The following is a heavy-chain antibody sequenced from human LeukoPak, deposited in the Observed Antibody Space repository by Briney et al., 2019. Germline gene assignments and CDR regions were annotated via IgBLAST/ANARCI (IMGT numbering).Heavy chain of an antibody. D-gene: IGHD3-10*01. Sequence: PSETLSLTCTVSGYSISSGYYWGWIRQPPGKGLEWIGSGSTYYNPSLKSRVTISVDTSKNQFSLKLSSVTAADTAVYYCARGVHYGSGSYYNWFDPWGQGTLVTVSS. V-gene: IGHV4-38-2*02. CDR2: SGST. J-gene: IGHJ5*02. CDR3: ARGVHYGSGSYYNWFDP. CDR1: GYSISSGYY.